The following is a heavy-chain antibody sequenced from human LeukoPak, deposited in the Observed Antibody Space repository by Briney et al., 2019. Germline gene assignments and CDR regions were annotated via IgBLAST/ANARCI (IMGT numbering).Heavy chain of an antibody. CDR2: ISSSSSYI. D-gene: IGHD3-10*01. Sequence: GGSLRLSCAASGFTFSSYSMNWVRQAPGKGLEWVSSISSSSSYIYYADSVKGRFTISRDNAKNSLYLQMNSLRAEDTAAYYCARIIAHAFDIWGQGTMVTVSS. CDR1: GFTFSSYS. J-gene: IGHJ3*02. V-gene: IGHV3-21*01. CDR3: ARIIAHAFDI.